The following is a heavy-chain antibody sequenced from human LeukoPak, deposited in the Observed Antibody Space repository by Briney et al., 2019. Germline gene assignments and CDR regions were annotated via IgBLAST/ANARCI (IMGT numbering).Heavy chain of an antibody. J-gene: IGHJ4*02. CDR2: IYYSGST. Sequence: PSETLSPTCTVSGGSISSYYWSWIRQPPGKGLEWIGYIYYSGSTNYNPSLKSRVTISVDTSKNQFSLKLSSVTAADTAVYYCARSANYVWGSYRPYYFDYWGQGTLVTVSS. CDR1: GGSISSYY. V-gene: IGHV4-59*08. D-gene: IGHD3-16*02. CDR3: ARSANYVWGSYRPYYFDY.